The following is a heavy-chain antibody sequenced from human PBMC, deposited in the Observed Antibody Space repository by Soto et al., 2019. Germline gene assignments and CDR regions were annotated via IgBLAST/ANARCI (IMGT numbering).Heavy chain of an antibody. CDR1: GFTFSSYA. V-gene: IGHV3-30-3*01. D-gene: IGHD3-10*01. J-gene: IGHJ4*02. CDR3: ARDPQRRVRGTTGVY. Sequence: QVQLVESGGGVVQPGRSLRLSCAASGFTFSSYAMHWVRQAPGKGLEWVAVISYDGSNKYYADSVKGRFTISGDNSKNTLYLQMNSLRAEDTAVYYCARDPQRRVRGTTGVYWGQGTLVTVSS. CDR2: ISYDGSNK.